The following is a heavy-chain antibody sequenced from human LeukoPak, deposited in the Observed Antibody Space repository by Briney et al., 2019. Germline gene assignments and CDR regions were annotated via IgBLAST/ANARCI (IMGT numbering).Heavy chain of an antibody. J-gene: IGHJ4*02. Sequence: ASVKVSCKASGGTFSSYAISWVRQAPGQGLEWMGRIIPIFGTANYAQKFQGRVTITTDESTSTAYMALSSLRSEDTAVYYCARAEQNYYYDSSGYYYYWGQGTLVTVSS. D-gene: IGHD3-22*01. CDR1: GGTFSSYA. CDR2: IIPIFGTA. CDR3: ARAEQNYYYDSSGYYYY. V-gene: IGHV1-69*05.